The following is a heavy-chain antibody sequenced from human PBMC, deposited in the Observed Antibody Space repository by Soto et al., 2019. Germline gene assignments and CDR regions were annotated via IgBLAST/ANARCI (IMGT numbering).Heavy chain of an antibody. CDR2: VSSEGSNK. V-gene: IGHV3-30*18. D-gene: IGHD3-22*01. CDR1: GFTFSNYG. Sequence: GGSLSLSCAASGFTFSNYGMHWVRQAPGQGLEWVAVVSSEGSNKYYADSVKGRFTVSRDNSKNLLYLQMHSLRADDTAVYSCAKGFLDVITEAFGYSGQGARGTV. CDR3: AKGFLDVITEAFGY. J-gene: IGHJ4*02.